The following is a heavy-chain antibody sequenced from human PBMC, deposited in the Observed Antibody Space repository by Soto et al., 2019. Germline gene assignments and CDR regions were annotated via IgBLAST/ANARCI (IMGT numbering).Heavy chain of an antibody. CDR2: IHYNGNT. D-gene: IGHD2-2*03. CDR3: AREGNLGRWIQPLDS. Sequence: SETLSLTCTVSGDSISSYPWSWIRQPPGKGLEWIGNIHYNGNTKYSPSLKSRVTMSVDTSKNHFSLKLISVTTADTAVYFCAREGNLGRWIQPLDSWGQGTLVTVSS. V-gene: IGHV4-59*01. J-gene: IGHJ4*02. CDR1: GDSISSYP.